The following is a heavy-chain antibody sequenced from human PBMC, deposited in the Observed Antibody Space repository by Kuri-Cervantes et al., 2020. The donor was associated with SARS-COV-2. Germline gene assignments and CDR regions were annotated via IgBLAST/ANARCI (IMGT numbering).Heavy chain of an antibody. V-gene: IGHV4-4*08. CDR3: ARPMPYDFWNGYRAYYYGMDV. Sequence: GSLRLSCTVSGGSINDYYWGWIRQPPGKGLEWIGYFYSTGVTNYDPSLKTRVTISVDTSKNQFSLKLSSVTAADTAVYYCARPMPYDFWNGYRAYYYGMDVWGQGTTVTVSS. CDR2: FYSTGVT. CDR1: GGSINDYY. J-gene: IGHJ6*02. D-gene: IGHD3-3*01.